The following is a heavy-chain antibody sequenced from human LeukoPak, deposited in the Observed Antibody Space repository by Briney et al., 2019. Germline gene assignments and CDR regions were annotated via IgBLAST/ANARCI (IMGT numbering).Heavy chain of an antibody. D-gene: IGHD3-10*01. CDR1: GGSISSSTHY. J-gene: IGHJ4*02. CDR2: IYYSGSA. Sequence: SETLSLTCTVSGGSISSSTHYWGWIRQPPGKGLEWIGTIYYSGSAYYNPSLKSRATISVDTSKNQFSLKLGSVTAADTAVYYCVRQTYGSGSYYNLDCWGQGTLVTVSS. CDR3: VRQTYGSGSYYNLDC. V-gene: IGHV4-39*01.